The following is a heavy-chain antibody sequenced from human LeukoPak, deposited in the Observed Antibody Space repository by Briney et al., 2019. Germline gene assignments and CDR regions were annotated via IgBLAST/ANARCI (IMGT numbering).Heavy chain of an antibody. J-gene: IGHJ4*02. CDR1: GFIFSDYY. CDR2: ISSGDNTI. V-gene: IGHV3-11*01. CDR3: ARDLTTVTSFDF. Sequence: PGGSLRLSCAASGFIFSDYYMSWIRQAPGKGLEWISYISSGDNTIFYADSVKGRFTISRDNAKNSLYLQMNSLRAEDTAFYYCARDLTTVTSFDFGGQGTLVTVSS. D-gene: IGHD4-17*01.